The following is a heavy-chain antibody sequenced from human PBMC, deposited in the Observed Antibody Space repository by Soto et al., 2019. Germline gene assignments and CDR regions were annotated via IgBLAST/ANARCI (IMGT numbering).Heavy chain of an antibody. J-gene: IGHJ5*02. CDR3: ARVYPSDTRYGYVGNNWFDP. V-gene: IGHV1-46*03. CDR1: GYTFTSYY. CDR2: INPSGDST. D-gene: IGHD5-18*01. Sequence: QVQLVQSGAEVKKPGASVKVSCKASGYTFTSYYMHWVRQAPGQGLEWMGIINPSGDSTSYAQKFPGRVTMTRDTSTSTVYMELSSLRSEDTAVYYCARVYPSDTRYGYVGNNWFDPWGQGTLVTVSS.